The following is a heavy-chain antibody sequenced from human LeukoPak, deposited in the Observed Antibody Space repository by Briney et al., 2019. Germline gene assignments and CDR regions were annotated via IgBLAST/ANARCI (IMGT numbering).Heavy chain of an antibody. V-gene: IGHV3-7*01. CDR2: IKQDGSEK. Sequence: GGSLRLSCAASGFTFSSYGMSWVRQAPGKGLEWVANIKQDGSEKYYVDSVKGRFTISRDNAKNSLYLQMNSLRAEDTAVYYCAKDHRQYYYYYMDVWGKGTTVTVSS. CDR1: GFTFSSYG. CDR3: AKDHRQYYYYYMDV. J-gene: IGHJ6*03.